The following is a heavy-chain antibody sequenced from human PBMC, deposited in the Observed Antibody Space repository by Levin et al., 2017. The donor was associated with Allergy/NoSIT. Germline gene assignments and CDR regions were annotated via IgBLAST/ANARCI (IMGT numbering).Heavy chain of an antibody. CDR2: ISYDGSKK. Sequence: PGESLKISCAVSGFTFSSYGMHWVRQAPGKGLEWVAFISYDGSKKYYADSVKGRFTIPRDTSKDTLYLQMNSLRPEDTAVFYCATRKEVSGDYKSFDYWGQGTLVTVSS. CDR1: GFTFSSYG. V-gene: IGHV3-30*03. D-gene: IGHD4-17*01. CDR3: ATRKEVSGDYKSFDY. J-gene: IGHJ4*02.